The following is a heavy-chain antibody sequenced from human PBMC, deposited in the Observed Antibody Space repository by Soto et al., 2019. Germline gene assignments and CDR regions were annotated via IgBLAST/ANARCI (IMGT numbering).Heavy chain of an antibody. J-gene: IGHJ4*02. V-gene: IGHV4-4*07. Sequence: PSETLSLTCTVSGGSISNYFCNWIRQPAGKGLEWIGRIDNSGSTNYNPSLKSRITMSADTSRNQFSLKLNSVTAADTAVYYCARGGQDFSSGPFDYWGQGALVTVSS. CDR1: GGSISNYF. CDR3: ARGGQDFSSGPFDY. CDR2: IDNSGST. D-gene: IGHD3-3*01.